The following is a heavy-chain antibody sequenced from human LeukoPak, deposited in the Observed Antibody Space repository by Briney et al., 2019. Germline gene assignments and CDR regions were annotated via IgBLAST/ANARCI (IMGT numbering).Heavy chain of an antibody. CDR2: INAGNGNT. D-gene: IGHD3-10*01. J-gene: IGHJ6*03. V-gene: IGHV1-3*03. CDR1: GYTFTSYA. CDR3: ARGRDLLLWFGEGYYYMDV. Sequence: ASVKVSCKASGYTFTSYAMHWVRQAPGQRLEWMGWINAGNGNTKYSQEFQGRVTITRDTSASTAYMELSSLRSEDMAVYYCARGRDLLLWFGEGYYYMDVWGKGTTVTVSS.